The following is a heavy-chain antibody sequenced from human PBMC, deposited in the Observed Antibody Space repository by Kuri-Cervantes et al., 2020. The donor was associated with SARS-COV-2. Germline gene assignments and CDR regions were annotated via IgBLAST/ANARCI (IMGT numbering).Heavy chain of an antibody. V-gene: IGHV1-2*02. CDR2: INPNSGGT. CDR3: ARGLQQLVHPRYYYYYYMDV. D-gene: IGHD6-13*01. Sequence: ASVKVSCKASGYTFTGYYMHWVRQAPGQGLEWMGWINPNSGGTNYAQKFQGRVTMTRDTSISTAYMELSRLRSDDTAVYYCARGLQQLVHPRYYYYYYMDVWGKGTTVTVSS. CDR1: GYTFTGYY. J-gene: IGHJ6*03.